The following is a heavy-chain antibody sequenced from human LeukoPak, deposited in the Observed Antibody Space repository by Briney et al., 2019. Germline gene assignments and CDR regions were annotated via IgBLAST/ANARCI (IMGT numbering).Heavy chain of an antibody. CDR2: ISGSGGST. J-gene: IGHJ4*02. CDR1: GFTFSSYA. V-gene: IGHV3-23*01. Sequence: PGGSLRLSCSASGFTFSSYAMSWDRQAPGEGLEWVSFISGSGGSTYYADSVKGRFTISRDNSKNTLYLQMNSLRAEDTAVCYCASVSPFDYWGQGTLVTVSS. CDR3: ASVSPFDY.